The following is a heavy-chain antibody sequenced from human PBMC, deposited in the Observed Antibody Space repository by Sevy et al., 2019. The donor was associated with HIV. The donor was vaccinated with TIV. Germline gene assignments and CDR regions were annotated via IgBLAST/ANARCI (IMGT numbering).Heavy chain of an antibody. CDR1: GGSISSYY. CDR3: ARVTGHDYGDPYYFDY. J-gene: IGHJ4*02. V-gene: IGHV4-59*01. CDR2: IYYSGST. Sequence: SETLSLTCTVSGGSISSYYWSWIRQPPGKGLEWIGYIYYSGSTNYNPSLKSRVTISVDTSKNQFSLKLSSVTAADTAVYYCARVTGHDYGDPYYFDYWGQGTLVTVSS. D-gene: IGHD4-17*01.